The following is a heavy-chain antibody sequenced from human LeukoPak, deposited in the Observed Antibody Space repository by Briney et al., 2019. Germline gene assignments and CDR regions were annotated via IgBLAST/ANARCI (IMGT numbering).Heavy chain of an antibody. D-gene: IGHD1-26*01. CDR3: AKHLTATNTYIFFGLDV. Sequence: GGSLRLSCAATGYSFKDYGMHWVRQPPGKGLEWVSAINWNGGGTDYADSVKGRFTISRDNAKNSLYLQLSSLRPEDTALYYCAKHLTATNTYIFFGLDVWGQGTSVTVSS. CDR1: GYSFKDYG. V-gene: IGHV3-9*01. J-gene: IGHJ6*02. CDR2: INWNGGGT.